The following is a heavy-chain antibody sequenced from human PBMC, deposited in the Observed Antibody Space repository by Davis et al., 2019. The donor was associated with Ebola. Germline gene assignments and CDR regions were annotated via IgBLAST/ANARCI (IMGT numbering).Heavy chain of an antibody. J-gene: IGHJ6*02. CDR3: ARGGWELPPYYYDSGMDV. CDR2: FNAYHGNT. CDR1: RYTFTNYH. Sequence: ASVKVSCMASRYTFTNYHINWVRPPTGQRLEWMGWFNAYHGNTNYAQKLQGRVTITTDTSTSTSYMELRSLRSDDTAVYYCARGGWELPPYYYDSGMDVWGQGTTVTVSS. D-gene: IGHD1-26*01. V-gene: IGHV1-18*01.